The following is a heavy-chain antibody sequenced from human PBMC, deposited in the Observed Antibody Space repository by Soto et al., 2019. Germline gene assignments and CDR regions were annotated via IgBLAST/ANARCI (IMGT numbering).Heavy chain of an antibody. CDR3: AREQWLVRGYFDY. Sequence: EVQMVETGGGLIQPGGSLRLSCAASGFTVSRDYMSLVRRAPGKGLEWGSVIYSGGSTYYADSVKGRFTISRDNSKHTLYLQMNSLRAEDTAVYYCAREQWLVRGYFDYWGQGTLVTVSS. V-gene: IGHV3-53*02. CDR2: IYSGGST. J-gene: IGHJ4*02. CDR1: GFTVSRDY. D-gene: IGHD6-19*01.